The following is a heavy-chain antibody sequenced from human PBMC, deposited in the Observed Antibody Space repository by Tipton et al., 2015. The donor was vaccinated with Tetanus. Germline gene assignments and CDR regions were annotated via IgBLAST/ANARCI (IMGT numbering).Heavy chain of an antibody. CDR2: IHPGESTT. Sequence: VQLVQSGVEVKKPGESLRISCQASGYSFSSYYIAWVRQMPGRGLEWMGFIHPGESTTTYSPSFQGRVPFSADTSINTAYLHWASLTDSDTATYYCARRRSNTNLFFWFGPWGQGTPVTVSS. CDR1: GYSFSSYY. D-gene: IGHD3-3*01. CDR3: ARRRSNTNLFFWFGP. J-gene: IGHJ5*02. V-gene: IGHV5-51*01.